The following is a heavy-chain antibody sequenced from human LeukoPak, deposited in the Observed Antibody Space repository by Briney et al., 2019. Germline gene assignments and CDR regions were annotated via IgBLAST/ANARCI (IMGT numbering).Heavy chain of an antibody. V-gene: IGHV6-1*01. D-gene: IGHD2/OR15-2a*01. CDR1: GDSVSSNSAA. J-gene: IGHJ4*02. CDR3: ARETTSLFDS. Sequence: SQTLSLTCAISGDSVSSNSAAWNWIRQSPSGGLEWLGRTYYRSKWYNDYAVCVKSRITFNPDRSKNQVSLQMNSVTPEDTAVYYCARETTSLFDSWGQGTLVTVSS. CDR2: TYYRSKWYN.